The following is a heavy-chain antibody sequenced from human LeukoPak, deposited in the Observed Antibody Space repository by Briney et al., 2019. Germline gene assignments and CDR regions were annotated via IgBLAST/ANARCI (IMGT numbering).Heavy chain of an antibody. Sequence: PGRSLRLSCAASGFTFSSYGMHWVRQAPGKGLEWVAVISYDGSNKYYADSVKGRFTISRDNSKNTLYLQMNSLRAEDTAVYYCAKGEGGDWWRGAFDYWGQGTLVTVSS. V-gene: IGHV3-30*18. J-gene: IGHJ4*02. CDR3: AKGEGGDWWRGAFDY. CDR1: GFTFSSYG. CDR2: ISYDGSNK. D-gene: IGHD2-21*02.